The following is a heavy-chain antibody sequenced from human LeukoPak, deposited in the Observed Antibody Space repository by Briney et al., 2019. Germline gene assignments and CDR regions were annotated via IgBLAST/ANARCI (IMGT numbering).Heavy chain of an antibody. Sequence: GGSLGLSCAASGFTFSDYYMSWIRQAPGKGLEWVSYISSSSSYTNYADSVKGRFTISRDNAKNSLYLQMNSLRAEDTAVYYCARSLFGGRYSYGYWGQGTLVTVSS. CDR3: ARSLFGGRYSYGY. D-gene: IGHD5-18*01. V-gene: IGHV3-11*06. CDR2: ISSSSSYT. CDR1: GFTFSDYY. J-gene: IGHJ4*02.